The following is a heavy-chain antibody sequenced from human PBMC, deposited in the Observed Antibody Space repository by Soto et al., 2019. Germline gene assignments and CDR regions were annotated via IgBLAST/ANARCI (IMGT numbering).Heavy chain of an antibody. J-gene: IGHJ6*02. D-gene: IGHD3-16*01. CDR2: TIARFGSA. Sequence: GASVKVSCKASGGTFSSDFISWVRQAPGQGXEWVGGTIARFGSANFAQKFQGRVTITADRFTSTVYMELSSLTSEDTATYYCARDQDSDNYVYAGSQEPYRMDVWGQGTTVTVSS. V-gene: IGHV1-69*06. CDR3: ARDQDSDNYVYAGSQEPYRMDV. CDR1: GGTFSSDF.